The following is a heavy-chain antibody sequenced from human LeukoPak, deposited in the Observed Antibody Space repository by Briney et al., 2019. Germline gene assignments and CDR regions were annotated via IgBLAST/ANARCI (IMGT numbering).Heavy chain of an antibody. Sequence: GGSLRLSCAASGFTFSSYGMSWVGQAPGRGLEWGSGISDSGGTTYYADSVKGRFTIYRDNAKNTLYLQRNRLRDEDTAVYYCAKDLKQLANFDSWGQGTLVTVSS. D-gene: IGHD6-6*01. J-gene: IGHJ4*02. CDR2: ISDSGGTT. CDR3: AKDLKQLANFDS. V-gene: IGHV3-23*01. CDR1: GFTFSSYG.